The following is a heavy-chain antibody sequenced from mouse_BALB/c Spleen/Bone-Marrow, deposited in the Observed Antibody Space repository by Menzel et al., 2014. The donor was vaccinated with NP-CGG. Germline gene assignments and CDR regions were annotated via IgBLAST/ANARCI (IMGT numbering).Heavy chain of an antibody. CDR3: ARGGLYDGSDY. J-gene: IGHJ2*01. Sequence: EVQLQRSGAELVKPGASVELSCTASGFNIKDTYMHWVKQRPEQGLEWIGRIDPANGNTKYDPKFQGKATITAGTSSNTAYLQLSSLTSEDTAVYYCARGGLYDGSDYWGQGTTLTVSS. CDR1: GFNIKDTY. V-gene: IGHV14-3*02. D-gene: IGHD2-3*01. CDR2: IDPANGNT.